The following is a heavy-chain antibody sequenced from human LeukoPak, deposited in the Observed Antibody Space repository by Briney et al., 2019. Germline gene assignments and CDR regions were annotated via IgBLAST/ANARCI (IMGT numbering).Heavy chain of an antibody. V-gene: IGHV3-23*01. CDR2: ISGSGGST. D-gene: IGHD6-13*01. CDR1: GFTFSSYA. Sequence: GGSLRLSCAASGFTFSSYAMSWIRQAPEKGLEWVSAISGSGGSTYYADSVKGRFTISRDNSKNTLYLQMNSLRAEDTAVYYCAKTGPLIAAYNWFDPWGQGTLVTVSS. J-gene: IGHJ5*02. CDR3: AKTGPLIAAYNWFDP.